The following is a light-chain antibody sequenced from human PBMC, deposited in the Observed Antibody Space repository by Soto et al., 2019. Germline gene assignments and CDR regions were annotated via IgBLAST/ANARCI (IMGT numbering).Light chain of an antibody. V-gene: IGLV2-14*01. Sequence: ALTQPAPLPVSLGQATASSCNGTSSVIGAYDYVAWYQHHPGKAPKLISYQVTSRLSGVSNRFSASKSGNTASLTISAFQAEDEARYCCSSSSSSSTFYGLGTGTK. J-gene: IGLJ1*01. CDR1: SSVIGAYDY. CDR2: QVT. CDR3: SSSSSSSTFYG.